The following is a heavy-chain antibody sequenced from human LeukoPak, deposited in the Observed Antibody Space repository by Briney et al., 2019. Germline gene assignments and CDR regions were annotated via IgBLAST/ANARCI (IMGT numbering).Heavy chain of an antibody. Sequence: SETLSLTCTVSGGSISSYYWSWIRQPPGKGLEWIGYIYYSGSTKYSPSLKSRVTISVDTSKSHFSLNLRSVTAADTAVYYCARLSYDTSGYWPDYFDHWGQGTLVTVSS. CDR3: ARLSYDTSGYWPDYFDH. D-gene: IGHD3-22*01. CDR2: IYYSGST. J-gene: IGHJ4*02. CDR1: GGSISSYY. V-gene: IGHV4-59*08.